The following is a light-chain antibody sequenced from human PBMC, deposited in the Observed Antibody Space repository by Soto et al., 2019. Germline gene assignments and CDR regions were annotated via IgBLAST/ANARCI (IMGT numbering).Light chain of an antibody. CDR2: AAS. Sequence: IQMTQSPSSLSASVGDRVIITCRSDHSINNYLNWYQQRPGKVPKLLIYAASTLQSGVPSRFSGSGSGRVFTLTINSLQREDFATYYCQQSYSTLGTFGRGTRVEI. V-gene: IGKV1-39*01. CDR3: QQSYSTLGT. CDR1: HSINNY. J-gene: IGKJ2*01.